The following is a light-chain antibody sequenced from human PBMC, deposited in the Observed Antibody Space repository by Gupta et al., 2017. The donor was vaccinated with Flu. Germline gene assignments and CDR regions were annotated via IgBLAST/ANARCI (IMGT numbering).Light chain of an antibody. CDR2: EVT. J-gene: IGLJ1*01. V-gene: IGLV2-14*01. CDR1: HSDVGGYHF. Sequence: QSALTQPASVSGSPGQSITISCSGTHSDVGGYHFVTWYQHHPGRPPKLLIDEVTKRPFEISDRFSGSKSGTTASLTISGLQPEDDAYYFCSSYTDANTWVFGAGSRVTVL. CDR3: SSYTDANTWV.